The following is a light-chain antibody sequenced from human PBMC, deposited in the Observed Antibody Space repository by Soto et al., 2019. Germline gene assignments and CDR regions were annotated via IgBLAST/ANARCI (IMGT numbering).Light chain of an antibody. CDR3: CSYADGSIYV. CDR1: SRDIGAYNY. Sequence: QSALTQPASVSGSPGQSITISCTGTSRDIGAYNYVSWYLQHPGKAPKLMIYEVVNRPSGISNRFSGSKSGNTASLTISGLQAEDEADYYCCSYADGSIYVFGTGTNLTVL. J-gene: IGLJ1*01. V-gene: IGLV2-14*01. CDR2: EVV.